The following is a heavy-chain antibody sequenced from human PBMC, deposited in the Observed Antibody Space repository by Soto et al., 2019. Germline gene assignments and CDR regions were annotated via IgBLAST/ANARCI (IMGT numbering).Heavy chain of an antibody. V-gene: IGHV3-9*01. CDR1: GFTFDDYA. CDR3: AKDVSAVVSYYFDY. Sequence: GGSLRLSCAASGFTFDDYAMHWVRQAPGKGLEWVSCISWHSGTIGYADSVKGRFTISRDNAKKSLYLQMNSLRAEDTALYYCAKDVSAVVSYYFDYWGQGALVTVSS. J-gene: IGHJ4*02. D-gene: IGHD3-16*01. CDR2: ISWHSGTI.